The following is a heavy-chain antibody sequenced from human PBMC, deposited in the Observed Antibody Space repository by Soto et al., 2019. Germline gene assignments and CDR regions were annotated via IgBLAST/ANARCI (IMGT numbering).Heavy chain of an antibody. CDR3: ASHTTAGYSGYKCYYGLGV. Sequence: VHALQSSGEGSGGSDTSSWWGSERQMQGKGLEWMGIIYPGDSDTRYSPSFQGQVTISADKSISTAYLQWSSLKASDTAMYYCASHTTAGYSGYKCYYGLGVWGEWTTVTVSS. CDR2: IYPGDSDT. J-gene: IGHJ6*01. V-gene: IGHV5-51*01. D-gene: IGHD5-12*01. CDR1: GGSDTSSW.